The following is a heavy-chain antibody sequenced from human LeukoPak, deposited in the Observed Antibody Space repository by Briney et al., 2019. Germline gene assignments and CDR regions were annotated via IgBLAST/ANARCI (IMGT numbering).Heavy chain of an antibody. CDR3: ARGGGVGMVRGVIWSDYYYYYGMDV. CDR2: IYYSGST. J-gene: IGHJ6*02. V-gene: IGHV4-59*01. Sequence: SETLSLTCTVSGGSISSYYWSWTRQPPGKGLEWIGYIYYSGSTNYNPSLKSRVTISVDTSKNQFSLKLSSVTAADTAVYYCARGGGVGMVRGVIWSDYYYYYGMDVWGQGTTVTVS. CDR1: GGSISSYY. D-gene: IGHD3-10*01.